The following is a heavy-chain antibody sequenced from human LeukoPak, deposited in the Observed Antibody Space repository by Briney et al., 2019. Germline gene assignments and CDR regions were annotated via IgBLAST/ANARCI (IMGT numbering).Heavy chain of an antibody. D-gene: IGHD4-17*01. CDR2: INPSYGST. J-gene: IGHJ3*02. CDR1: GYTFTSYC. V-gene: IGHV1-46*01. Sequence: ASVKVSCKASGYTFTSYCMHWVRQAPGQGLEWMGVINPSYGSTDYAQRFQGRLTMTRDTSTSTVYMELSSLRSDDTAVYYCARTYGNDASDIWGLGTMVTLSS. CDR3: ARTYGNDASDI.